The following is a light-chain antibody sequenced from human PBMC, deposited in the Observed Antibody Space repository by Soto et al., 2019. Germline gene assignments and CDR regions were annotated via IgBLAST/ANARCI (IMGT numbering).Light chain of an antibody. CDR3: QQYNGWPPL. V-gene: IGKV3-15*01. CDR2: GAS. CDR1: QSLSSN. J-gene: IGKJ3*01. Sequence: ERVMTQSPATLSVSPGERATLSCRASQSLSSNLAWYQQKPGQAPRLLIYGASTRATGIPARFSGSGSGTELTLTISSQQSEDFAVYYCQQYNGWPPLFGPGTKVDIK.